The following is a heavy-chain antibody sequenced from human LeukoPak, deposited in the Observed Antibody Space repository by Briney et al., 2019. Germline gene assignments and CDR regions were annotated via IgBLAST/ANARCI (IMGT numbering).Heavy chain of an antibody. D-gene: IGHD3-22*01. Sequence: PSKTLSLTCTVSGGSISSYYWGWIRQPAGKGLEWIGRIYTSGSTNYNPSLKSRVTMSVDTSKNQFSLKLSSVTAADTAVYYCARDVGYYPLNWFDPWGQGTLVTVSS. J-gene: IGHJ5*02. CDR1: GGSISSYY. CDR3: ARDVGYYPLNWFDP. CDR2: IYTSGST. V-gene: IGHV4-4*07.